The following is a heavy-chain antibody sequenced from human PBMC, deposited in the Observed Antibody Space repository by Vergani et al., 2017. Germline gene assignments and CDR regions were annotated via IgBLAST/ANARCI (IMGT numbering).Heavy chain of an antibody. CDR1: GFTFSSYW. CDR3: AREGRITIFGVVIKSWFDP. V-gene: IGHV3-7*01. D-gene: IGHD3-3*01. J-gene: IGHJ5*02. Sequence: EVQLVESGGGLVQPGGSLRLSCAASGFTFSSYWMSWVRQAPGKGLEWVANIKQDGSEKYYVDSVKGRFTISRDNAKNSLYLQMNSLRAEDTAVYYCAREGRITIFGVVIKSWFDPWGQGTLVTVSS. CDR2: IKQDGSEK.